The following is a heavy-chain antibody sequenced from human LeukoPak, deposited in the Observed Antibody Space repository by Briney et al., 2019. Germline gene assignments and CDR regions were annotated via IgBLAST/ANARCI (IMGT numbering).Heavy chain of an antibody. CDR1: GFTFSDYY. J-gene: IGHJ2*01. CDR2: LSSSGDTI. D-gene: IGHD6-25*01. CDR3: ARDGLAAATLHWCFDL. V-gene: IGHV3-11*04. Sequence: GGSLRLSCAASGFTFSDYYMSWIRQAPGKGLEWVSFLSSSGDTIYYADSVRGRFTISRDNARNSLYLQMNSLRAEDTAVYYCARDGLAAATLHWCFDLWGRGTLVTVSS.